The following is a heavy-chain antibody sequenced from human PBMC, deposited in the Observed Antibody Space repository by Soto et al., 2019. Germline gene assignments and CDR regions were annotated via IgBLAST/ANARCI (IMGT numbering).Heavy chain of an antibody. CDR2: IYSGTTDGST. J-gene: IGHJ4*02. CDR1: GFTVSSNY. CDR3: ARDPKEGATIGGPGIFDY. D-gene: IGHD1-26*01. Sequence: EVQLVESGGGLVQPGGSLRLSCVASGFTVSSNYMSWVRQAPGKGLEWVSVIYSGTTDGSTNYADSVKGRFTISRDNSKNSLYLQMNSLRAEDTAVYYCARDPKEGATIGGPGIFDYWGQGTLVTVSS. V-gene: IGHV3-66*01.